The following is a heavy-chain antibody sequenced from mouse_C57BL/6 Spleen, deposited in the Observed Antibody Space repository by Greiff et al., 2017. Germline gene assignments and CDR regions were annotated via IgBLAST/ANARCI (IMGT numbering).Heavy chain of an antibody. V-gene: IGHV5-16*01. J-gene: IGHJ3*01. CDR2: INYDGSST. CDR3: ARGHYDDDGFAY. D-gene: IGHD2-4*01. CDR1: GFTFSDYY. Sequence: EVKLVESGGGLVQPGSSMKLSCKASGFTFSDYYMAWVRPVPEKGLEWVANINYDGSSTYYLDYLKGLFIISRDNAKNILYMQMSSLKSEDTATYYCARGHYDDDGFAYWGQGTLVTVSA.